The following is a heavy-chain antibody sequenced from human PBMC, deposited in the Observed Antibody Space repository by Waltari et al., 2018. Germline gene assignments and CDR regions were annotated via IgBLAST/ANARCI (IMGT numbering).Heavy chain of an antibody. CDR3: ARGHIRHYYYYMDV. D-gene: IGHD3-3*02. J-gene: IGHJ6*03. CDR1: GYTFTSYD. CDR2: MNPNSGNT. V-gene: IGHV1-8*01. Sequence: QVQLVQSGAEVKKPGASVKVSCKASGYTFTSYDINWVRQATGQGREWMGWMNPNSGNTGYAQKFQGRVTMTRNTSISTAYRELSSLRSEDTAVYYCARGHIRHYYYYMDVWGKGTTVTVSS.